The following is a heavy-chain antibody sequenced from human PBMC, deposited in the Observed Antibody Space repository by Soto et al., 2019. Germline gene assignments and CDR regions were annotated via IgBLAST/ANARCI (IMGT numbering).Heavy chain of an antibody. V-gene: IGHV3-48*02. CDR1: GFTFSHYS. J-gene: IGHJ4*02. CDR2: ISTSSTAT. D-gene: IGHD3-22*01. CDR3: ARESLQFYDSDGLHAS. Sequence: GGSLRLSCAASGFTFSHYSLHWVRQAPGKGLEWISYISTSSTATYYADSVKGRFTVSRDNGNKLLFLQMNSLTNEDTAVYYSARESLQFYDSDGLHASWGPGPLVTVSS.